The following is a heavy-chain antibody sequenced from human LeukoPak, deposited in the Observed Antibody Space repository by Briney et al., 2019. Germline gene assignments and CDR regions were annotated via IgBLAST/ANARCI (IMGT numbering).Heavy chain of an antibody. CDR3: ARSYGMDV. V-gene: IGHV3-74*01. CDR1: GFTFSTYW. CDR2: INSDGSSA. J-gene: IGHJ6*02. Sequence: GGSLRLSCAASGFTFSTYWMHWVRQAPGKGPVWVSRINSDGSSATYADSMKGRFTISRDNAKSTLYLQMNSLRADDTAVYYCARSYGMDVWGQGTTVTVSS.